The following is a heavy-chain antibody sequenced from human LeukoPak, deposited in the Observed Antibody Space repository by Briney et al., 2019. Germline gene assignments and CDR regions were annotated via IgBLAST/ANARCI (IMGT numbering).Heavy chain of an antibody. CDR2: MNPNSGNT. CDR1: GYTFTSYD. V-gene: IGHV1-8*01. CDR3: ARGNVSGEPHYSTSGRAF. Sequence: ASVKVSCKASGYTFTSYDINWVRQATGQGLEWMGWMNPNSGNTGYAQKFQGRVTMTRNTSISTAYMELSSLRSEDTAVYYCARGNVSGEPHYSTSGRAFGGKGPTVPSPS. D-gene: IGHD2-15*01. J-gene: IGHJ6*04.